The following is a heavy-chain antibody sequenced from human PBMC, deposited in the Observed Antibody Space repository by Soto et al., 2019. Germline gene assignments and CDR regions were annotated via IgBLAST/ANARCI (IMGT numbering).Heavy chain of an antibody. D-gene: IGHD2-21*02. J-gene: IGHJ6*02. Sequence: LSLTCTVSGGSISSYYWSWIRQPAGKGLEWIGRIYTSGSTNYNPSLKGRVTMSVDTSKNQFSLKLSSVTAADTAVYYCARDGRYCGGDCYRSDYYGMDVWGQGTTVTVSS. CDR2: IYTSGST. CDR3: ARDGRYCGGDCYRSDYYGMDV. V-gene: IGHV4-4*07. CDR1: GGSISSYY.